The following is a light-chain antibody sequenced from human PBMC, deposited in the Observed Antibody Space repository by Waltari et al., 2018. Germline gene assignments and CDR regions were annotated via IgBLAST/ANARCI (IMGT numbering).Light chain of an antibody. Sequence: QSALTQPRSVSGSPGQSVTISCTGTTSDVGGYDYVSWYQHHPGKAPKLMINDVSDRPSGVPARFFGSKSGTTASLTISGLQAEDEADYYCCSFAGPYTWVFGGGTKLTVL. J-gene: IGLJ3*02. CDR2: DVS. CDR3: CSFAGPYTWV. CDR1: TSDVGGYDY. V-gene: IGLV2-11*01.